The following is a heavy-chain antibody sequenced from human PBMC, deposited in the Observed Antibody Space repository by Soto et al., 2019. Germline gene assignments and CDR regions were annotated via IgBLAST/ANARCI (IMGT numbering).Heavy chain of an antibody. CDR2: INHSGST. D-gene: IGHD6-19*01. CDR1: GGSFSGYY. CDR3: ARFRSGWFEYYGMDV. Sequence: PSETLSLTCAVYGGSFSGYYWSWIRQPPGKGLEWIGEINHSGSTNYNPSLKSRVTISVDTSKNQFSLKLSSVTAADTAVYYCARFRSGWFEYYGMDVWGQGTTVTVSS. V-gene: IGHV4-34*01. J-gene: IGHJ6*02.